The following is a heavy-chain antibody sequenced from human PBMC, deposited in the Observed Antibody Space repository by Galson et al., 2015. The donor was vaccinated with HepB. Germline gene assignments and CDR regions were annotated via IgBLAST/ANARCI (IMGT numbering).Heavy chain of an antibody. D-gene: IGHD2-2*02. CDR2: IKQDGSEK. V-gene: IGHV3-7*01. Sequence: SLRLSCAASGFTFSSYWMSWVRQAPGKGLEWVANIKQDGSEKYYVDSVKGRFTISRDNAKNSLYLQMNSLRAEDTAVYYCARHLFDTPVYGMDVWGQGTTVTVSS. J-gene: IGHJ6*02. CDR1: GFTFSSYW. CDR3: ARHLFDTPVYGMDV.